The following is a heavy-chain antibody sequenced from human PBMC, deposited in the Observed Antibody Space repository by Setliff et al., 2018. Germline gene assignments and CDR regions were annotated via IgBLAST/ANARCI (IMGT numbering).Heavy chain of an antibody. J-gene: IGHJ4*02. CDR2: IWDDGGNK. Sequence: GGSLSLSCAASVFTFSTYRMHWVRQAPSKGLEWVAVIWDDGGNKYHADSVKGRFTISRDNSKNTLYLQMNSLRPEDTAVYYCARTCSGSGCYAGLESWGQGTPVTVSS. CDR1: VFTFSTYR. D-gene: IGHD2-15*01. CDR3: ARTCSGSGCYAGLES. V-gene: IGHV3-33*08.